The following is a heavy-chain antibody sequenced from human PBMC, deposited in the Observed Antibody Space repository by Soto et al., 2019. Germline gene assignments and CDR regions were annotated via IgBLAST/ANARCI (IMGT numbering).Heavy chain of an antibody. D-gene: IGHD3-10*02. V-gene: IGHV3-7*01. CDR2: IKEDGSGK. J-gene: IGHJ4*02. CDR3: VKAWYNDVWGYYFDY. Sequence: EVPLVESGGGLVQPGGSLRLSCAASGFTFSSYWMTWVRQAPGKGLEWVANIKEDGSGKYYVDSVKGRFTISRDNTKNSLYLQLNSLRAEDTARYYCVKAWYNDVWGYYFDYWGQGTLVTVSS. CDR1: GFTFSSYW.